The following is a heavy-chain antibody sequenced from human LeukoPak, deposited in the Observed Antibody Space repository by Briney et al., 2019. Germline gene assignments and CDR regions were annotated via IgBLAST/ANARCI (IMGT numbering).Heavy chain of an antibody. D-gene: IGHD3-22*01. CDR1: GFTFSSCS. Sequence: PGGSLRLSCAASGFTFSSCSMNWVRQAPGKGLEWVSYISGSSSTIYYADSVKGRFTISRDNAKNSLYLQMNSLRAEDTAVYYCARDGGYYYDSSGYLTFDYWGQGTLVTVSS. CDR3: ARDGGYYYDSSGYLTFDY. V-gene: IGHV3-48*04. J-gene: IGHJ4*02. CDR2: ISGSSSTI.